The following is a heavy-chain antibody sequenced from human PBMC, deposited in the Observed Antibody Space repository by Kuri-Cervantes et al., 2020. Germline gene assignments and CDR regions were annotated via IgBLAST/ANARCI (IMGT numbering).Heavy chain of an antibody. Sequence: SVKVSCKASGYTFTSYDINWVRQAAGQGLEWMGGIIPIFGTANYAQKFQGRVTITTDESTSTAYMELSSLRSEDTAVYYCASSRELLPSYYYYMDVWGKGTTVTVSS. CDR2: IIPIFGTA. V-gene: IGHV1-69*05. J-gene: IGHJ6*03. D-gene: IGHD1-26*01. CDR1: GYTFTSYD. CDR3: ASSRELLPSYYYYMDV.